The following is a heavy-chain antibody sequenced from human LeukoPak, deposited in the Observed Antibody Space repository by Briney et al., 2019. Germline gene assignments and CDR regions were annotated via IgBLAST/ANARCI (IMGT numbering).Heavy chain of an antibody. Sequence: GGSLRLSCAASGFTFSNFGMHWVRQAPGKGLEWVSGINWNGGSTGYADSVKGRFTISRDNAKNSLYLQMNSLRAEDTAVYYCARVVYSSGWSLDYWGQGTLVTVSS. J-gene: IGHJ4*02. V-gene: IGHV3-20*04. D-gene: IGHD6-19*01. CDR2: INWNGGST. CDR3: ARVVYSSGWSLDY. CDR1: GFTFSNFG.